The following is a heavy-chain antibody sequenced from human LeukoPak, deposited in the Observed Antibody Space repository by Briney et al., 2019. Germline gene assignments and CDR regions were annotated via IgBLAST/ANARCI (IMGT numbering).Heavy chain of an antibody. CDR1: GGSISSSSYY. J-gene: IGHJ4*02. CDR3: ASLSKYYYESRGFFDY. V-gene: IGHV4-39*01. Sequence: SSETLSLTCSVSGGSISSSSYYWGWIRQPPGKGLEYIGSFSYSGSTYYNPSLKSRVTISVDTSKKQLSLKLSSVTAADTAVYYCASLSKYYYESRGFFDYWGQGTLVTVSS. D-gene: IGHD3-22*01. CDR2: FSYSGST.